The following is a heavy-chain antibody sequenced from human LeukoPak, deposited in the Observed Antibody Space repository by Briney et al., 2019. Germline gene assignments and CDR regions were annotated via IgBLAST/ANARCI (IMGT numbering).Heavy chain of an antibody. D-gene: IGHD3-9*01. CDR1: GYTFTGYY. J-gene: IGHJ4*02. CDR3: ARALTSISPTAY. CDR2: INPNSGGT. Sequence: ASVKVSCKASGYTFTGYYMHWVRQAPGQGLEWMGRINPNSGGTNYAQKFQGRVTMTRDTSISTAYMELSRLRSDDTAVYYCARALTSISPTAYWGQGTLVTVSS. V-gene: IGHV1-2*06.